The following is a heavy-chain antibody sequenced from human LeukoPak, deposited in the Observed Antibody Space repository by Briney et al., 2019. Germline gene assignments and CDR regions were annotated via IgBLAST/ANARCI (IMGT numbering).Heavy chain of an antibody. CDR1: GYSISSGYY. J-gene: IGHJ6*03. CDR2: IYHSGST. Sequence: SETLSLTCTVSGYSISSGYYWGWIRQPPGKGLEWIGSIYHSGSTYYNPSLKSRVTISVDTSKNQFSLKLSSVTAADTAVYYCARGAVVYYYYMDVWGKGTTVTISS. V-gene: IGHV4-38-2*02. CDR3: ARGAVVYYYYMDV.